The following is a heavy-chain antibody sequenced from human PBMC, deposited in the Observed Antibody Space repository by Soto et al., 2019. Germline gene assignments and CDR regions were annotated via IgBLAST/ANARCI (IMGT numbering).Heavy chain of an antibody. CDR3: ARVASGSGTGYFYYYMDV. J-gene: IGHJ6*03. CDR1: SGSISSSNW. V-gene: IGHV4-4*02. Sequence: QVQLQESGPGLVKPSGTLSLTCAVSSGSISSSNWWSWVRQTPGKGLEWIGQIYHSGSTNYNPSRKSRVTISVDRSKNQFCLNLRSVSAADTAVYYCARVASGSGTGYFYYYMDVWGKGTTVTVSS. D-gene: IGHD3-10*01. CDR2: IYHSGST.